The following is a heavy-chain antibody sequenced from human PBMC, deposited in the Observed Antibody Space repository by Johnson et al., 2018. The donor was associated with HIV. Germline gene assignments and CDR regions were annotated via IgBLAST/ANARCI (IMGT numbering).Heavy chain of an antibody. D-gene: IGHD2-8*02. J-gene: IGHJ3*02. V-gene: IGHV3-20*04. CDR3: ARGGDIVLVVYAMGHDAFDI. Sequence: VQLVESGGGVVRPGGSLRLSCAASGFTFDDYGMSWVRQAPGKGLEWVSGINWNGGSTGYADSVKGRFTIPRDNARNSLYLQMNSLRAEDTAVYYCARGGDIVLVVYAMGHDAFDIWGQGTMVTVSS. CDR2: INWNGGST. CDR1: GFTFDDYG.